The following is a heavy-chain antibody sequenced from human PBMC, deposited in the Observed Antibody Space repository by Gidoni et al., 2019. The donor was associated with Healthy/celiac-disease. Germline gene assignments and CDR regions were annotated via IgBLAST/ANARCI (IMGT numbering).Heavy chain of an antibody. CDR3: ARDWGLEQTFDY. CDR2: ISSSSSYI. J-gene: IGHJ4*02. V-gene: IGHV3-21*01. CDR1: GFTFSSYS. Sequence: EVQLVESGGGLVKPGGSLRLSCAASGFTFSSYSMNWVRQAPGKGLEWVTSISSSSSYIYYADSLKGRFTISRDNAKNSLYLQMNSLRAEDTAVYYCARDWGLEQTFDYWGQGTLVTVSS. D-gene: IGHD1-1*01.